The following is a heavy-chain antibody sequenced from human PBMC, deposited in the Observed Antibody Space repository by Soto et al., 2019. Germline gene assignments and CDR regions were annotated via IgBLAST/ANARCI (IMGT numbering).Heavy chain of an antibody. D-gene: IGHD6-13*01. CDR3: VKDLAASCLFDP. J-gene: IGHJ5*02. Sequence: EVQLLESGGGLAQPGESLTLSCAASGFMFSGYAMSWVRQAPGKGLEWVSAVSNSGTSTSYADSVKGRFTISRDNSKNTLYLQMSSLGAEDTALYYCVKDLAASCLFDPWGQGTLVIVSS. V-gene: IGHV3-23*01. CDR2: VSNSGTST. CDR1: GFMFSGYA.